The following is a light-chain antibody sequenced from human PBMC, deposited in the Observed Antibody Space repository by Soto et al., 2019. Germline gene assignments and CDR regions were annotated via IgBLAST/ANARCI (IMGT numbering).Light chain of an antibody. J-gene: IGLJ3*02. Sequence: QSALTQPASVSGSPGQSITISCTGISNDLGGYNYVSWYQQHPGKAPKLMIYDVSNRPSGISHRFSGSRSGNTASLTISGLQTEDEADYYCGSHGNRGVFGGGTKVTVL. CDR1: SNDLGGYNY. CDR2: DVS. V-gene: IGLV2-14*03. CDR3: GSHGNRGV.